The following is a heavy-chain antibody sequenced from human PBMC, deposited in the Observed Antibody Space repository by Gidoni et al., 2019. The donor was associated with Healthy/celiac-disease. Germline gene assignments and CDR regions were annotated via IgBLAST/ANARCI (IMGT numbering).Heavy chain of an antibody. CDR1: GGSISSGSYY. CDR3: ARASTSGWYRLDY. CDR2: IYTSGST. D-gene: IGHD6-19*01. Sequence: QVQLQESGPGLVKPSQTLSLTCTVSGGSISSGSYYWSWIRPPAGKGLEWIGRIYTSGSTNYNPSLKSRVTISVDTSKNQFSLKLSSVTAADTAVYYCARASTSGWYRLDYWGQGTLVTVSS. J-gene: IGHJ4*02. V-gene: IGHV4-61*02.